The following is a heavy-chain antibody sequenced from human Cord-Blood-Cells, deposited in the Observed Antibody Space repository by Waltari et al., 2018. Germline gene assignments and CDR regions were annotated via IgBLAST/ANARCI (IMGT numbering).Heavy chain of an antibody. D-gene: IGHD7-27*01. Sequence: EVQLLESGGGLVQPGGSLRLSCAASGFTISSYAMSWVRQAPGKGLEWVSAISGSSGSTYYADSVKGRFTISRDNSKNTLYLQMNSLRAEDTAVYYCAKDLSANLGSPGFGYWGQGTLVTVSS. CDR1: GFTISSYA. CDR2: ISGSSGST. V-gene: IGHV3-23*01. J-gene: IGHJ4*02. CDR3: AKDLSANLGSPGFGY.